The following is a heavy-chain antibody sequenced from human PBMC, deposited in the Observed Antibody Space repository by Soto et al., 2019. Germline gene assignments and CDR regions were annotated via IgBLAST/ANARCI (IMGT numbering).Heavy chain of an antibody. CDR2: ISYDGSNK. CDR3: ATARSYVPVAGIKPFDY. CDR1: GFTFSSYG. D-gene: IGHD6-19*01. J-gene: IGHJ4*02. Sequence: GGSLRLSCAASGFTFSSYGMHWVRQAPGKGLEWVAVISYDGSNKYYADSVKGRFTISRDNSKNTLYLQMNSLRAEDTAVYYCATARSYVPVAGIKPFDYWGQGTLVTVSS. V-gene: IGHV3-30*03.